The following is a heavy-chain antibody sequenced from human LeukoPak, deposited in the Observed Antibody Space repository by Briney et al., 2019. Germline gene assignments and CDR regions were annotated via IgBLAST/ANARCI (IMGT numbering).Heavy chain of an antibody. J-gene: IGHJ4*02. Sequence: GRSLRLSCAASGFTFSRFGMHWARQAPGKGLEWVAVIWYDGSNKYYGDSVKGRFTISRDNSKNTLYLQMNSLRAEDTAVYYCAKDPQGFGELLYYFDYWGQGTLVTVSS. V-gene: IGHV3-33*06. CDR1: GFTFSRFG. CDR2: IWYDGSNK. D-gene: IGHD3-10*01. CDR3: AKDPQGFGELLYYFDY.